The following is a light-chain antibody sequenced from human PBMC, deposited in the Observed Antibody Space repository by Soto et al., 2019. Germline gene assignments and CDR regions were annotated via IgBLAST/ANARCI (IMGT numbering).Light chain of an antibody. Sequence: QMTQCPSSLSACVGDRVSITCRASQSISSYLNWYQQKPGKAPKLLIYAASSLQSGVPSRFSGSGSGTDFTLTISSLQPEDFATYYCLKDYNYPWTFGQGTKVDIK. V-gene: IGKV1-6*01. CDR1: QSISSY. CDR2: AAS. J-gene: IGKJ1*01. CDR3: LKDYNYPWT.